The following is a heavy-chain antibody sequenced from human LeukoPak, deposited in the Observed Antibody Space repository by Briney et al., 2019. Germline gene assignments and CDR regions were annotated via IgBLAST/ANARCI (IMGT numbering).Heavy chain of an antibody. V-gene: IGHV4-59*01. Sequence: PSETLSLTCSVSGGSISSYYWSWIRQPPGKGVEWIGYICYSGSTDYNPSLNTRVPISVDPSKNQFSLKLRSVTAADTAVYYCARYYDVWSGYFDYWGQGTLVTVSS. CDR2: ICYSGST. CDR3: ARYYDVWSGYFDY. D-gene: IGHD3-3*01. CDR1: GGSISSYY. J-gene: IGHJ4*02.